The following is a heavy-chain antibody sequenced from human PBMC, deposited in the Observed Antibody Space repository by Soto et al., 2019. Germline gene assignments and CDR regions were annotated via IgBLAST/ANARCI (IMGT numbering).Heavy chain of an antibody. J-gene: IGHJ4*02. CDR2: VSSDGTNT. D-gene: IGHD1-26*01. CDR3: ARRGGGYSGTYLGYFDY. CDR1: GFTFSDFP. V-gene: IGHV3-30-3*01. Sequence: PGGSLRLSCAASGFTFSDFPMHWVRQAPGKGLEWVAVVSSDGTNTYDADSVRGRFTISRDNSKNTLYLQMNSLRAEDTAVYYCARRGGGYSGTYLGYFDYWGQGTLVTVSS.